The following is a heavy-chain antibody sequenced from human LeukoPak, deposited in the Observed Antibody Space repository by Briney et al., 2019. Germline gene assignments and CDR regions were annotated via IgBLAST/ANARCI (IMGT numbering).Heavy chain of an antibody. CDR3: ARGGADSSSWYYYMDV. J-gene: IGHJ6*03. V-gene: IGHV3-20*04. CDR2: INWNGGST. CDR1: GFTFDDYG. Sequence: PGGPLRLSCAASGFTFDDYGMSWVRQAPGKGLEWVSGINWNGGSTGYADSVKGRFTISRDNAKNSLYLQMNSLRAEDTALYYCARGGADSSSWYYYMDVWGKGTTVTVSS. D-gene: IGHD6-13*01.